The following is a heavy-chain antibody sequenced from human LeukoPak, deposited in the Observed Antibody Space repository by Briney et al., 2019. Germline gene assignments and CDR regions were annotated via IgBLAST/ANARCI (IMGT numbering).Heavy chain of an antibody. V-gene: IGHV4-59*01. D-gene: IGHD6-13*01. CDR2: IYYSGTT. CDR3: ARGVYIAAAQYAY. Sequence: SETLSLTCTVSGGSISSYYWSWIRQPPGKGLEWIGYIYYSGTTNYNPSLKSRVTISVDTSKNQFSLKLSPVTAADTAVYYCARGVYIAAAQYAYWGQGTLVTVSS. J-gene: IGHJ4*02. CDR1: GGSISSYY.